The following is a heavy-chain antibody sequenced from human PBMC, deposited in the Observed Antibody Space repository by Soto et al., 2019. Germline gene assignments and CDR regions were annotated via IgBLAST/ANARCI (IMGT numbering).Heavy chain of an antibody. J-gene: IGHJ4*01. V-gene: IGHV1-2*04. CDR3: ARDIGTVATPDAVFDY. D-gene: IGHD6-19*01. CDR1: GYTFTGYY. Sequence: GASVKVSCKASGYTFTGYYMHWVRQAPGQGLEWMGWINPNSGGTNYAQKFQGWVTMTRDTSISTAYMELSRLRSDDTAVYYCARDIGTVATPDAVFDYWGHGILVTVSS. CDR2: INPNSGGT.